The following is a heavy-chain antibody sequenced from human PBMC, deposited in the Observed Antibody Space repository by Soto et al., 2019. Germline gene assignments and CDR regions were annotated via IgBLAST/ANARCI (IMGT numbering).Heavy chain of an antibody. CDR3: ARAGGYYDSSGYLDYYYGMDV. CDR1: GYTFTSYA. V-gene: IGHV1-3*01. J-gene: IGHJ6*02. D-gene: IGHD3-22*01. Sequence: ASVKVSCKASGYTFTSYAMHWVRQAPGQRLEWMGWTNAGNGNTKYSQKFQGRVTITRDTSASTAYMELSSLRSEDTAVYYCARAGGYYDSSGYLDYYYGMDVWGQGTTVTSP. CDR2: TNAGNGNT.